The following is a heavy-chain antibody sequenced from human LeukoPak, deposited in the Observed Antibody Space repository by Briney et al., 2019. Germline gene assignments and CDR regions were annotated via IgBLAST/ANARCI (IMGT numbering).Heavy chain of an antibody. D-gene: IGHD6-13*01. CDR2: ISSSGSTI. J-gene: IGHJ6*02. CDR3: ARDRKQLAPPSYYYYGMDV. V-gene: IGHV3-11*04. CDR1: GFTFSDYY. Sequence: GGSLRLSCAASGFTFSDYYMSWIRQAPGKGLEWVSYISSSGSTIYYADSVKGRFTISRDNAKNSLYLQMNSLRAEDTAVYYCARDRKQLAPPSYYYYGMDVWGQGTTVTVSS.